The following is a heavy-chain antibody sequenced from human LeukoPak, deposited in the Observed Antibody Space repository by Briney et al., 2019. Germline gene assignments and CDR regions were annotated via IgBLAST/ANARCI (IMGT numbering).Heavy chain of an antibody. J-gene: IGHJ4*02. CDR3: ARASTPRWGFLYYFDY. Sequence: SETLSLTCAVYGGSFSGYYWSWIRQPPGKGLEWIGEINHSGSTNYNPSLKSRVTISVDTSKNQFSLKLSSVTAADTAVYYCARASTPRWGFLYYFDYWGQGTLVTVSS. CDR2: INHSGST. CDR1: GGSFSGYY. D-gene: IGHD7-27*01. V-gene: IGHV4-34*01.